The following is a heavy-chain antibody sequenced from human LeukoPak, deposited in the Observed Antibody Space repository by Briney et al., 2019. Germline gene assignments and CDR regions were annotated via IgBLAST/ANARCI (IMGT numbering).Heavy chain of an antibody. J-gene: IGHJ5*02. Sequence: PGGSQRLSCAASGFTFSTYAMSWVRQAPGKGLEWVSGIKSSGDTTYYADSLKGRFTISRDNSKNTLYLQMNSLRAEDTAVYYCAKFLARSGPRGGFDPWGQGALVTVSS. D-gene: IGHD2-15*01. CDR3: AKFLARSGPRGGFDP. CDR2: IKSSGDTT. V-gene: IGHV3-23*01. CDR1: GFTFSTYA.